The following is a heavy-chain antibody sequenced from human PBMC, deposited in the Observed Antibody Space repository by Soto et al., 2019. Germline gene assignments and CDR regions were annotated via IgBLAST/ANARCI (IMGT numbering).Heavy chain of an antibody. Sequence: ASVKVSCKASGYTFTSYGISWVRQAPGQGLEWMGWISAYNGNTNYSQKFQGRVTITRDTSASTAYMEPSSLRSEDTAVYYCARQVVVAVDYWGQGTLVTVSS. CDR3: ARQVVVAVDY. CDR2: ISAYNGNT. J-gene: IGHJ4*02. CDR1: GYTFTSYG. D-gene: IGHD6-19*01. V-gene: IGHV1-18*01.